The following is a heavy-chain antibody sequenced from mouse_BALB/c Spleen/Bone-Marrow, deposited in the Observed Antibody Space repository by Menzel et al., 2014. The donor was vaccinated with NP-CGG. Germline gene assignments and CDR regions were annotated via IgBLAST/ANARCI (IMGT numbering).Heavy chain of an antibody. CDR2: IYPYNGGT. Sequence: SGPELVKPGASVKISCKASGYTLTDYNMQWVKQSHGKSLEWIGYIYPYNGGTGYNQKFRSKATLTVDSSSSTAYMELRSLTSEDSAVYYCAREGGYYDAMDYWGQGTSVTVSS. V-gene: IGHV1S29*02. CDR3: AREGGYYDAMDY. CDR1: GYTLTDYN. J-gene: IGHJ4*01. D-gene: IGHD2-2*01.